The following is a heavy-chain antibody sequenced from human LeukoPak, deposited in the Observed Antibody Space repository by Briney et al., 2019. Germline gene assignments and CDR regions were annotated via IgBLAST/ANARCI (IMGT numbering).Heavy chain of an antibody. V-gene: IGHV3-30-3*01. J-gene: IGHJ4*02. CDR1: GFTFSSSA. CDR2: ISNDATGI. Sequence: GGSLRLSCTASGFTFSSSAMHWVRQAPGKGPEWVAVISNDATGIYYAASVEGRFTISRDNSKNTMSLQMNSLTPEDTAVYYCARRSASSALDYWGQGTLVTVSS. CDR3: ARRSASSALDY. D-gene: IGHD2-2*01.